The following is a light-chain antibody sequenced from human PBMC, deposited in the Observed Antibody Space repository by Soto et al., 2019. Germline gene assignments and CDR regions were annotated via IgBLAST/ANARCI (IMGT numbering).Light chain of an antibody. CDR3: QQYNSYSWT. V-gene: IGKV1-5*03. CDR2: KAS. J-gene: IGKJ1*01. Sequence: DIQMTQSPSTLSASVGDRVTITCRASQSISSWLAWYQQKPGKAPKLLIYKASSLESGVPSRFSGSGSGTEFTLTISSLQPDXFATYYCQQYNSYSWTFGQGTKVEIK. CDR1: QSISSW.